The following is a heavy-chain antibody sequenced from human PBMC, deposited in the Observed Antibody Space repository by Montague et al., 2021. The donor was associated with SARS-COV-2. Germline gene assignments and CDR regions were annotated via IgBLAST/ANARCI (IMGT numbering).Heavy chain of an antibody. Sequence: SLRLSCAAPGFSFSTFWMTWVRQAPGKGLEWVASIKPDGSDKYYGESVKGRFTISRDNARNSLYLQLNNLRAEDTAVYYCARDPNWGAHWGQGNLVTVSS. CDR1: GFSFSTFW. CDR2: IKPDGSDK. J-gene: IGHJ4*02. D-gene: IGHD7-27*01. V-gene: IGHV3-7*05. CDR3: ARDPNWGAH.